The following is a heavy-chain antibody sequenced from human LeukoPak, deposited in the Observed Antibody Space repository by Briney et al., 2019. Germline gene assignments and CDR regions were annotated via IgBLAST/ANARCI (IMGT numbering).Heavy chain of an antibody. CDR1: GYSFTSYW. V-gene: IGHV5-51*01. D-gene: IGHD5-18*01. Sequence: GESLKISCKGSGYSFTSYWIGWVRQMPGKGLEWMGIIYPGDPDTRYSPSFQGQVTISADKSISTAYLQWSSLKASDTAMYYCARQVDTAMGLFDYWGQGTLVTVSS. J-gene: IGHJ4*02. CDR3: ARQVDTAMGLFDY. CDR2: IYPGDPDT.